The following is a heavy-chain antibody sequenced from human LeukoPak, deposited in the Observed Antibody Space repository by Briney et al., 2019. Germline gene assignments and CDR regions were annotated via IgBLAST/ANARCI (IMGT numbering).Heavy chain of an antibody. CDR1: GYTFIDYY. D-gene: IGHD5-24*01. CDR2: INPNSGGT. V-gene: IGHV1-2*02. CDR3: AAQRWLYSDFDY. Sequence: ASVKVSCKPSGYTFIDYYIHWVPQAPGQGLEWMGWINPNSGGTNYAQKFQGRVTMTRDTSISTAYMDLSRLRSDDTAVYYCAAQRWLYSDFDYWGQGTLVTVSS. J-gene: IGHJ4*02.